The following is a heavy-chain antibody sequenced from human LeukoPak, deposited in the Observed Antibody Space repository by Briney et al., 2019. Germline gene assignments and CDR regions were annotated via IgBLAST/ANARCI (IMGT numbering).Heavy chain of an antibody. D-gene: IGHD3-10*01. CDR1: GYTFTGYY. CDR3: ARDSLYYYGSGSYRDTPFDY. Sequence: ASVKVSCKASGYTFTGYYMHWVRQAPGQGLEWMGWINPNSGGTNYAQKFQGRVTMTRDTSISTAYMELSRLRSDDTAVYYCARDSLYYYGSGSYRDTPFDYWGQGTLVTVSS. CDR2: INPNSGGT. J-gene: IGHJ4*02. V-gene: IGHV1-2*02.